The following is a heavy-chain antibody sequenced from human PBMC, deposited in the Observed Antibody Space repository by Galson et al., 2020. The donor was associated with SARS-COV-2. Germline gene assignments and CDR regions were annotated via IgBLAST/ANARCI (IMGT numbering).Heavy chain of an antibody. CDR3: ARVDDYYDYSGYYLHHGMDV. V-gene: IGHV4-59*01. CDR2: ISYTGST. D-gene: IGHD3-22*01. CDR1: GGSTSSYY. Sequence: VSGGSTSSYYWSWIRQPSGRGLEWTGYISYTGSTVYSPSLKTRITISLDTSKTQFSLKLTSVTAADTATYYCARVDDYYDYSGYYLHHGMDVWGPGTTVTVS. J-gene: IGHJ6*02.